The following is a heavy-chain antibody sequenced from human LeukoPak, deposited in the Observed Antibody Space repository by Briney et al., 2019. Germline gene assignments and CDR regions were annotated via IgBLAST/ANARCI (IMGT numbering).Heavy chain of an antibody. D-gene: IGHD3-10*01. J-gene: IGHJ1*01. CDR1: GFTFSSYA. CDR3: ARDDRGYFQH. V-gene: IGHV3-30-3*01. CDR2: ISYDGSNK. Sequence: GRSLRLSCAASGFTFSSYAMHWVRQAPGKGLEWVAVISYDGSNKYYADSVKGRFTISRDNSKNTLYLQMNSLRAEDTAVYYCARDDRGYFQHWGQGTLVTVSS.